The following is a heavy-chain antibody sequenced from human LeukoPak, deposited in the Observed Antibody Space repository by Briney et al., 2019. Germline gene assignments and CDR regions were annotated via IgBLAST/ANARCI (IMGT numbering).Heavy chain of an antibody. Sequence: PSETLSLTCSVSGDSISRSDFYWGWIRQPPGKGLEWIGHIYYSGSTYYNPSLKSRVTISIDTSKNQFSLKLNSVTAADTTVYYCARQRGWGFGSYLDYWGQGTLVTVSS. CDR2: IYYSGST. CDR1: GDSISRSDFY. D-gene: IGHD7-27*01. J-gene: IGHJ4*02. V-gene: IGHV4-39*01. CDR3: ARQRGWGFGSYLDY.